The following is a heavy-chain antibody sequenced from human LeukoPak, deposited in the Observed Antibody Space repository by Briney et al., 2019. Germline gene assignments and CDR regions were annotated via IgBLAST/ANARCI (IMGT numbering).Heavy chain of an antibody. CDR3: ARDRKARIAAAGADDGYFDY. CDR1: GYTFTSYG. CDR2: IIPIFGTA. J-gene: IGHJ4*02. V-gene: IGHV1-69*13. Sequence: SVKVSCKASGYTFTSYGISWVRQAPGQGLEWMGGIIPIFGTANYAQKFQGRVTITADESTSTAYMELSSLRSEDTAVYYCARDRKARIAAAGADDGYFDYWGQGTLVTVSS. D-gene: IGHD6-13*01.